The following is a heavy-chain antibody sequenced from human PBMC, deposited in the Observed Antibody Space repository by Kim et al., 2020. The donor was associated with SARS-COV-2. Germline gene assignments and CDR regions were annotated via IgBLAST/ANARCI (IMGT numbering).Heavy chain of an antibody. CDR2: ISAYNGNT. Sequence: ASVKVSCKASGYTFTSYGISWVRQAPGQGLEWMGWISAYNGNTNYAQKLQGRVTMTTDTSTSTAYMELRSLRSDDTAVYYCARVLKDSGYSSGWFPSYYYYGMDVWGQGTTVTVSS. V-gene: IGHV1-18*04. J-gene: IGHJ6*02. CDR3: ARVLKDSGYSSGWFPSYYYYGMDV. D-gene: IGHD6-19*01. CDR1: GYTFTSYG.